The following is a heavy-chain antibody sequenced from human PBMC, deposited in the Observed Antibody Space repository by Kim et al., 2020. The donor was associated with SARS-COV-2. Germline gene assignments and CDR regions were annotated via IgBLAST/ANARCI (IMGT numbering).Heavy chain of an antibody. Sequence: GGSLRLSCEASGLTFSSYGMSWVRQAPGKGLEWVALIDGRGGATSYEDSVKGRFTISRDNYKNTLFLQMNSLTVDDTAVYYCATHYDFVEWSLYYMEVWG. D-gene: IGHD3-3*01. CDR1: GLTFSSYG. V-gene: IGHV3-23*01. CDR3: ATHYDFVEWSLYYMEV. CDR2: IDGRGGAT. J-gene: IGHJ6*03.